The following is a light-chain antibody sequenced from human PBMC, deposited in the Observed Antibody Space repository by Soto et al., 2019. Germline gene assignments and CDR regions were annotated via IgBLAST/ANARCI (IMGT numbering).Light chain of an antibody. J-gene: IGKJ1*01. CDR2: AAS. CDR3: QQAGGSTLT. CDR1: QSITTQ. V-gene: IGKV3D-15*01. Sequence: IAMTQAPAAPSRSPRERVPLSCRASQSITTQLAWYQQKPGKAPRLLIHAASSRASGVPDRISGSGSGTDFTLSISSLEPEDFATYYCQQAGGSTLTFGQGTKVDIK.